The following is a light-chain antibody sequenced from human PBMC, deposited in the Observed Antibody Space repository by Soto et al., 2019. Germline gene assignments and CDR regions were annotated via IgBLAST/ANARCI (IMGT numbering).Light chain of an antibody. Sequence: EIVMTQSPATLSVSLVERATLSFRASQSVSGRLAWYQQKRGQSPRLLIYAASTRATGIPARFSGSGSGTEFTLTISSLQSEDFAVYHCQQYDHWPLTFGGGTKVDI. CDR2: AAS. CDR3: QQYDHWPLT. V-gene: IGKV3-15*01. J-gene: IGKJ4*01. CDR1: QSVSGR.